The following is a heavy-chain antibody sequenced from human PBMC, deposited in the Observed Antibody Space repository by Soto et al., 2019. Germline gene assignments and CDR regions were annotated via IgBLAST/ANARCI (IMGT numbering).Heavy chain of an antibody. CDR2: ISSSSSTI. CDR1: GFTFSSYS. CDR3: ARDYGSGGYYYYGMDV. Sequence: GGSLRLSCAASGFTFSSYSMNWVRQAPGKGLEWVSYISSSSSTIYYADSVKGRFTISRDNAKNSLYLQMNSLRDEDTAVYYCARDYGSGGYYYYGMDVWGQGTTVTVSS. V-gene: IGHV3-48*02. D-gene: IGHD6-25*01. J-gene: IGHJ6*02.